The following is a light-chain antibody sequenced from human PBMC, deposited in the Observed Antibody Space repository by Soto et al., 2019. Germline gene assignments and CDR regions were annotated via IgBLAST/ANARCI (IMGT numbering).Light chain of an antibody. V-gene: IGKV3-15*01. CDR2: GAS. J-gene: IGKJ4*01. Sequence: EIVMTQSPAILSVSSGERATLSCRASQSVSSNLAWYQQKSGQTPRLLIYGASTRATDIPARFSGGGSGTEFTLTISSLQSEDFAVYYCQQYDIWPLTFGGGTKVEI. CDR3: QQYDIWPLT. CDR1: QSVSSN.